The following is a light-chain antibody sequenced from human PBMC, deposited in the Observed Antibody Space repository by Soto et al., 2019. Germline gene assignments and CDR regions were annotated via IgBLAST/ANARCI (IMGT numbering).Light chain of an antibody. CDR3: QQFGDSPPAFT. CDR1: RSVSSRY. CDR2: GAS. V-gene: IGKV3-20*01. J-gene: IGKJ2*01. Sequence: ESMLTQSPGTLSLSPGERATLSCRASRSVSSRYITWYQQKPGQAPRLLIYGASIRATGIPDRFSGSGCGTDFTLTISRLEAEDFAVYYCQQFGDSPPAFTFGQGTKLEI.